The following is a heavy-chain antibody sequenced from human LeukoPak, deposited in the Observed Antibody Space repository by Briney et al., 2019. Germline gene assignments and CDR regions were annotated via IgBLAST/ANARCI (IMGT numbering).Heavy chain of an antibody. CDR1: GHTFTSYA. CDR3: VTSADGAVADRYYYYYYMDV. CDR2: INTNTGNP. D-gene: IGHD6-19*01. J-gene: IGHJ6*03. Sequence: ASVKVSCKASGHTFTSYAMNWVRQAPGQGLEWMGWINTNTGNPTYAQGFTGRFVFSLDTSVSTAYLQISSLKAEDTAVYYCVTSADGAVADRYYYYYYMDVWGKGTTVTVSS. V-gene: IGHV7-4-1*02.